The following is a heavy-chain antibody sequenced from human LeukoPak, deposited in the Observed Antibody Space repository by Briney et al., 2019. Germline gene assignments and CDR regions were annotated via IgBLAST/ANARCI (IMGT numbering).Heavy chain of an antibody. CDR3: ARGVVTDDYYMDV. D-gene: IGHD2-21*02. CDR2: LYTNDNT. J-gene: IGHJ6*03. V-gene: IGHV4-61*02. Sequence: SQTLSLTCTVSGGSVNSGRYYGTWNRQPAGKGLEGIVRLYTNDNTNYNPSLESRVSISLDTSKSQFYLQLTSVTAADTAVYFCARGVVTDDYYMDVWGKGTTVTVSS. CDR1: GGSVNSGRYY.